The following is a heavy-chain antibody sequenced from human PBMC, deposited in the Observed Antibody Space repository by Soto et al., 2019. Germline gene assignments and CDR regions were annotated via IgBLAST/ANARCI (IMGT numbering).Heavy chain of an antibody. CDR2: VYWDDDK. CDR1: GFSLSTSGVG. D-gene: IGHD6-13*01. Sequence: QITLKESGPTLVNPTQTLTLTCTFSGFSLSTSGVGVGWIRQPPGKALEWLAHVYWDDDKRYSPALKSRLTITKDTSKNLVVLTMTNMDPVDTATYYCAHRSVAAAGYNWFDPWGQGTLVIVSS. CDR3: AHRSVAAAGYNWFDP. J-gene: IGHJ5*02. V-gene: IGHV2-5*02.